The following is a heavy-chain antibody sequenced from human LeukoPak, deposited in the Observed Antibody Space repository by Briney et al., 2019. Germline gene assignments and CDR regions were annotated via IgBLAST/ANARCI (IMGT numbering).Heavy chain of an antibody. CDR1: GFTFSTFSRSW. Sequence: GGSLRLSCAASGFTFSTFSRSWMSWVRQAPGKGLEWVANIREDGSQKYYVDSVKGRFTITRDNARNSLYLQMNSLRAEDTAVYYCAGSHEDTAMVPEDYWGQGTLVTVSS. CDR2: IREDGSQK. V-gene: IGHV3-7*01. D-gene: IGHD5-18*01. CDR3: AGSHEDTAMVPEDY. J-gene: IGHJ4*02.